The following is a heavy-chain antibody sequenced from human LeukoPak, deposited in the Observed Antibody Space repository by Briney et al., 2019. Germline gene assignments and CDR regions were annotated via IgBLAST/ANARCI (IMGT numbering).Heavy chain of an antibody. CDR3: ARLASGSYGPLTPFDY. Sequence: PSETLSLTCTVSGGSIINYYWSWIRQPPGKGLEWIGYIYYSGSTTDNPSLKSRVTISVDTSKNQFSLRLSSVTAADTAVYYSARLASGSYGPLTPFDYWGQGTLVTVSS. CDR2: IYYSGST. V-gene: IGHV4-59*08. CDR1: GGSIINYY. J-gene: IGHJ4*02. D-gene: IGHD1-26*01.